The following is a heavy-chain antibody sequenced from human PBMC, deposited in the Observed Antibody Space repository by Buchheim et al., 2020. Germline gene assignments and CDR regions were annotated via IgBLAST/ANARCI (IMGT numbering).Heavy chain of an antibody. CDR1: GFTFSSYA. CDR2: ISYDGSNK. Sequence: QVQLVESGGGVVQPGRSLRLSCAASGFTFSSYAMHWVRQAPGKGLEWVAVISYDGSNKYYADSVKGRFTISRDNSKNTRPLQMNSLRAEDTAVYYCARDLTTDFDYWGQGTL. D-gene: IGHD4-17*01. CDR3: ARDLTTDFDY. J-gene: IGHJ4*02. V-gene: IGHV3-30*04.